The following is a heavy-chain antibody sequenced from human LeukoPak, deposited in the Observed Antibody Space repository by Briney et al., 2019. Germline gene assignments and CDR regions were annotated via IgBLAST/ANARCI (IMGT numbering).Heavy chain of an antibody. Sequence: ASVKVSCKVSGYTLTELSTHWVRQAPGKGLERMGGFDPEDGEIVYAQYFQGRVTMTEDTSTDTAYMELSSLRSEDTGIYYCATGNILTRDSSGYYPDSWRQGTLLTVCS. V-gene: IGHV1-24*01. CDR1: GYTLTELS. CDR3: ATGNILTRDSSGYYPDS. D-gene: IGHD3-22*01. CDR2: FDPEDGEI. J-gene: IGHJ4*02.